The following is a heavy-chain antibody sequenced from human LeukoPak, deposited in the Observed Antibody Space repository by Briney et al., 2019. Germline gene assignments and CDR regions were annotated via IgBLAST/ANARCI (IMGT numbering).Heavy chain of an antibody. J-gene: IGHJ3*02. CDR3: ARDSSGADAFDI. CDR2: IYRSGST. CDR1: GFTFSSYS. V-gene: IGHV4-31*02. D-gene: IGHD3-22*01. Sequence: LRLSCAASGFTFSSYSMNWVRQAPGKGLEWIGYIYRSGSTYYNPSLKSRIAISADTSKNQFSLRLTSVTAADTAVYYCARDSSGADAFDIWGQGTMVTVSS.